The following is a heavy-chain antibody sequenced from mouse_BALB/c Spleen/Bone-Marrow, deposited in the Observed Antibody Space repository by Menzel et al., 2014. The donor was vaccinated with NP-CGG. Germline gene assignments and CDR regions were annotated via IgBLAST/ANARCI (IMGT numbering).Heavy chain of an antibody. J-gene: IGHJ1*01. V-gene: IGHV7-3*02. CDR3: ARDMCDGLRWYFDV. Sequence: EVNVVESGGGLVQPGGSLRLSCATSGFTFTDYYMSRVRQPPGKALEWLGFIRNKANGYTTDYSASVKGRFTISRDNSQCILYLQMNTLRAEDSATYYCARDMCDGLRWYFDVWGAGTTVTVSS. CDR1: GFTFTDYY. D-gene: IGHD2-3*01. CDR2: IRNKANGYTT.